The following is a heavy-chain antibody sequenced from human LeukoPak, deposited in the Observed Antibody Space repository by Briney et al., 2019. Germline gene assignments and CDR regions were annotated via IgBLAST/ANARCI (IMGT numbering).Heavy chain of an antibody. CDR1: GFTFSNYA. D-gene: IGHD3-10*01. J-gene: IGHJ2*01. CDR2: ISYDGSKE. V-gene: IGHV3-30-3*01. CDR3: ARGRGWYFDL. Sequence: GGSLRLSCAASGFTFSNYAFHWVRQPPGKGLEWVAAISYDGSKESYADSVKGRFTISRDISKNTLFVQMNSLRAEDTAVYYCARGRGWYFDLWGRGTLVTVSS.